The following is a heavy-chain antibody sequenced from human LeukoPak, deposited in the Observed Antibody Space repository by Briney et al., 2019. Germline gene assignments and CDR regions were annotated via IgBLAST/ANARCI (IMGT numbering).Heavy chain of an antibody. J-gene: IGHJ6*02. Sequence: GGSLRLSCAASGFTFSSYWMSWVRQAPGKGLEWVANIKQDGSEKYYGDSVKGRFTISRDNAKNSLYLQMNSLRAEDTAVYYCARARITMVRGVIPRYYYGMDVWGQGTTVTVSS. CDR3: ARARITMVRGVIPRYYYGMDV. D-gene: IGHD3-10*01. CDR1: GFTFSSYW. V-gene: IGHV3-7*01. CDR2: IKQDGSEK.